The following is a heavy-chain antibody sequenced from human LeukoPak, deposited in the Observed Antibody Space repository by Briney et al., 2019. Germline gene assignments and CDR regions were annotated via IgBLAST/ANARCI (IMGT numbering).Heavy chain of an antibody. CDR3: ARIWDPFSYGPFFDY. Sequence: SGPTLVNPTQTLTLTCTFSGFSLTTSSMSVTWIRQPPGKALEWLARIDWDDDRYYSTSLKTRLTISKDTSRNQVVLAMTNMDPVDTATYYCARIWDPFSYGPFFDYWGQGILVTVSS. V-gene: IGHV2-70*11. D-gene: IGHD5-18*01. CDR2: IDWDDDR. J-gene: IGHJ4*02. CDR1: GFSLTTSSMS.